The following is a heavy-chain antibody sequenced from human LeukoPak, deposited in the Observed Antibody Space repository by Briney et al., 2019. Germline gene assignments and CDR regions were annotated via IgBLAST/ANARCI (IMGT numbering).Heavy chain of an antibody. CDR2: INPNSGGT. CDR1: GYTFTGYY. CDR3: ARGEDNYYDSSGYNFDY. D-gene: IGHD3-22*01. V-gene: IGHV1-2*02. J-gene: IGHJ4*02. Sequence: ASVKVSCKASGYTFTGYYMHWVRQAPGQGLEWMGWINPNSGGTNYPQKFQGRVTMTRDTSISTAYMELSRLRSDDTAVYHCARGEDNYYDSSGYNFDYWGQGTLVTVSS.